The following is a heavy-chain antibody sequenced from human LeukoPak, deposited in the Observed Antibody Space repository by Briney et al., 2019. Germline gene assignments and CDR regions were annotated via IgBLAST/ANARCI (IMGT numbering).Heavy chain of an antibody. CDR3: ARVKGQWLVMDWFDP. Sequence: SGGSLRLSCAASGFTVSSNYMSWVRQAPGKGLEWVSVIYSGGSTYYADSVKGRFTISRDSSKNTLYLQMNNLRAEDTAVYYCARVKGQWLVMDWFDPWVQGTLVTVSS. D-gene: IGHD6-19*01. J-gene: IGHJ5*02. CDR1: GFTVSSNY. CDR2: IYSGGST. V-gene: IGHV3-66*02.